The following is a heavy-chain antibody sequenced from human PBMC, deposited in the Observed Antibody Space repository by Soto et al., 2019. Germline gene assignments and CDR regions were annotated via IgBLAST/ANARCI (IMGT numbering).Heavy chain of an antibody. D-gene: IGHD3-22*01. CDR2: IDVGSGNA. J-gene: IGHJ4*02. V-gene: IGHV1-58*01. CDR3: AREGYYDSSGYYHY. Sequence: SVKVSCKTSGFTFSSSAVHWVRQARGHGLQWIGWIDVGSGNANYAQMLQDRIAISGDMSTSTAYMELSSLRSEDTAVYYCAREGYYDSSGYYHYWGQGTLVTSPQ. CDR1: GFTFSSSA.